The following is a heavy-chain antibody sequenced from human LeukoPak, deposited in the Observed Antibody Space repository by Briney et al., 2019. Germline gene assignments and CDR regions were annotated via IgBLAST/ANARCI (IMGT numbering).Heavy chain of an antibody. Sequence: GGSLRLSCAASGFTFGSYWMSWVRQAPGKGLEWVANIKQDGSEKYYVDSVKGRFTISRDNAKNSLYLQMNSLRAEDMAVYYCASGFGFDCSSTSCTYFDYWGPGTLVTVSS. CDR1: GFTFGSYW. CDR3: ASGFGFDCSSTSCTYFDY. D-gene: IGHD2-2*01. V-gene: IGHV3-7*01. CDR2: IKQDGSEK. J-gene: IGHJ4*02.